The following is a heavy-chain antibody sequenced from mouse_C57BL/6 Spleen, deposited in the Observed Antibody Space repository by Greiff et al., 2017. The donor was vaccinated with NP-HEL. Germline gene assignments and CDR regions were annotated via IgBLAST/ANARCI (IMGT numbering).Heavy chain of an antibody. Sequence: QVQLQQSGAELARPGASVKLSCKASGYTFTSYGISWVKQRTGQGLEWIGEIYPRSGNTYYNEKFKGKATLTADKSSSTAYMELRSLTSEDSAVYFCARWELGRNFDYWGQGTTLTVSS. V-gene: IGHV1-81*01. D-gene: IGHD4-1*01. CDR1: GYTFTSYG. CDR2: IYPRSGNT. J-gene: IGHJ2*01. CDR3: ARWELGRNFDY.